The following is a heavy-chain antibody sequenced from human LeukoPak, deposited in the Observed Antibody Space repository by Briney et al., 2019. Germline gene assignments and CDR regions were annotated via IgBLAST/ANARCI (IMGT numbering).Heavy chain of an antibody. J-gene: IGHJ4*02. Sequence: ASVKVSCKVSGYTLTELSMHWVRQAPGEGLEWMGGFDPEDDETIYAQKFQGRVTVTEDTVTDTGYMELRSLTSDDTAVYFCTTDSGRSYFYFNFWGQGTLVTVSS. V-gene: IGHV1-24*01. D-gene: IGHD3-10*01. CDR3: TTDSGRSYFYFNF. CDR1: GYTLTELS. CDR2: FDPEDDET.